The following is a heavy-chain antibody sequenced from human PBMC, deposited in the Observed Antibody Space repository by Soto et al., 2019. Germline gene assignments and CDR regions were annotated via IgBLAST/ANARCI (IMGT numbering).Heavy chain of an antibody. CDR2: IYWDGYK. CDR1: GFSLRTNGVG. Sequence: QITLKESGPTLVKPTQTLTLTCAFSGFSLRTNGVGVGWIRQPPGKALEWLALIYWDGYKHYSPSLESRLTITEDTSKNEVVLTVTNMDPVDTATYYFAHKGGGDRILDYWGQGTLVTSPQ. J-gene: IGHJ4*02. CDR3: AHKGGGDRILDY. V-gene: IGHV2-5*02. D-gene: IGHD3-16*01.